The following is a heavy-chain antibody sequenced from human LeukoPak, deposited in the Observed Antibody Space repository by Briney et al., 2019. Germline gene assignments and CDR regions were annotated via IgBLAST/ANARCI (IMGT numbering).Heavy chain of an antibody. CDR1: GFTFSSYS. CDR2: ISSSSSYI. V-gene: IGHV3-21*01. Sequence: GGSLRLSCAASGFTFSSYSMNWVRQAPGKGLEWVSSISSSSSYIYYADSVKGRFTISRDNAKNSLYLQMNSLRAEDTAVYYCARDPHSSTANWFDPWGQGTLVTVSS. J-gene: IGHJ5*02. CDR3: ARDPHSSTANWFDP. D-gene: IGHD5/OR15-5a*01.